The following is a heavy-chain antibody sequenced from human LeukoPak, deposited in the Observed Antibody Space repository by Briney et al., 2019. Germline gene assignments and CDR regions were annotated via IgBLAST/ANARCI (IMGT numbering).Heavy chain of an antibody. CDR3: ARDFGYCSSTSCSMGYFDY. V-gene: IGHV3-21*01. CDR1: GFTFSSYS. J-gene: IGHJ4*02. Sequence: GGSLRLSCAASGFTFSSYSMNWVRQAPGKGLEWVSSISSSSSYIYYADSVKGRFTISRDNAKNSLYLQMNSLRAEDTAVYYCARDFGYCSSTSCSMGYFDYWGQGTLVTVSS. CDR2: ISSSSSYI. D-gene: IGHD2-2*01.